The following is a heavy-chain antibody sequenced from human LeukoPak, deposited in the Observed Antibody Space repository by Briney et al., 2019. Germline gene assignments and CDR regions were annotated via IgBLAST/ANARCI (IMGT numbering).Heavy chain of an antibody. CDR2: IYYTGST. V-gene: IGHV4-59*08. Sequence: NPSETLSLTRTVSGGSISSSYWSWVRQPPGKGLEWIGYIYYTGSTDYNPSLKSRVTISVDTSKNQFSLKLSSVTAADTAVYYCARSLSSSHAFDIWGQGTMVTVSS. D-gene: IGHD6-13*01. CDR3: ARSLSSSHAFDI. CDR1: GGSISSSY. J-gene: IGHJ3*02.